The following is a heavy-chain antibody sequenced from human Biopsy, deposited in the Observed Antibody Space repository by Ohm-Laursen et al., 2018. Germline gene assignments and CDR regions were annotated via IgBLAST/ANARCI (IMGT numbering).Heavy chain of an antibody. J-gene: IGHJ6*02. Sequence: EASVKASCKASGDTFNKYGIFWVRQAPGQGLEWMGRIIPIVDIVNYAQRFQGRVTMTADKSTSTAYLDLSSLISEDTAVYYCARGGSGSGYYGMDVWGQGTTVTVSS. CDR3: ARGGSGSGYYGMDV. CDR1: GDTFNKYG. CDR2: IIPIVDIV. D-gene: IGHD3-10*01. V-gene: IGHV1-69*04.